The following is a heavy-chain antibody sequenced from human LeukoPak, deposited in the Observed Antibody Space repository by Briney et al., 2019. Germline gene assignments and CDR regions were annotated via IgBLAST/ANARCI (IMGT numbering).Heavy chain of an antibody. Sequence: GGSLRLSCAASGFTFSSYWMHWVRQAPGKGLVWVSRIKSDGSSTSYADSVKGRFTISRDNAKNTLYLQMNTLRDEDTAVYYCARAMVPLFENWGQGTLVTVSS. CDR1: GFTFSSYW. J-gene: IGHJ4*02. CDR3: ARAMVPLFEN. CDR2: IKSDGSST. D-gene: IGHD4/OR15-4a*01. V-gene: IGHV3-74*01.